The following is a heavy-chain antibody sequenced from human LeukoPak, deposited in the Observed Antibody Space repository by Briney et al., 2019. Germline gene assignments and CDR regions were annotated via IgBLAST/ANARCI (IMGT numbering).Heavy chain of an antibody. D-gene: IGHD3-10*01. Sequence: ASVKVSCKASGYTFTSYGISWVRQAPGQGLEWMGWISAYNGNTNYALKLQGRVTMTTDTSTSTAYMELRSLRSDDTAVYYCATPGLYYYGSGSYQVPLGYWGQGTLVTVSS. CDR2: ISAYNGNT. J-gene: IGHJ4*02. CDR3: ATPGLYYYGSGSYQVPLGY. CDR1: GYTFTSYG. V-gene: IGHV1-18*01.